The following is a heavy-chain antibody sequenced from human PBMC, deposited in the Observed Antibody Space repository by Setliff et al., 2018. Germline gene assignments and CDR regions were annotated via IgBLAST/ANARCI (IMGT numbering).Heavy chain of an antibody. V-gene: IGHV3-53*01. CDR1: GFTVSAYD. J-gene: IGHJ4*02. CDR2: LDNDGST. Sequence: PGGSLRLSCAASGFTVSAYDMSWVRQAPGEGLEWVSLLDNDGSTYYSDSVKGRFTISRGTSKNTLYLQMSSLRTEDTAMYYCRLWFGELSRDYWGPGTLVTVSS. D-gene: IGHD3-10*01. CDR3: RLWFGELSRDY.